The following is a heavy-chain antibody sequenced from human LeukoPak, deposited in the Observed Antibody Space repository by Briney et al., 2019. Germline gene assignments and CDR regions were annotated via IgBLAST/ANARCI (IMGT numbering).Heavy chain of an antibody. CDR1: GGTFSSYA. CDR3: ARLVGLSTTASY. CDR2: INPTTGGT. Sequence: ASVKVSCKASGGTFSSYAISWVRQAPGQGLEWMGWINPTTGGTNYAQKFQDRVTMTRDTSINTAYMELSGLTSDDTAVYYCARLVGLSTTASYWGQGTLVIVSS. J-gene: IGHJ4*02. D-gene: IGHD5/OR15-5a*01. V-gene: IGHV1-2*02.